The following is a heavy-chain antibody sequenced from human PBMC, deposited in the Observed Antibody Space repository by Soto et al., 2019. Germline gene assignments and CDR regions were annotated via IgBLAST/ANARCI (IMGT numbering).Heavy chain of an antibody. CDR1: GFIFSNYG. CDR3: ARVGCSGGTCYNWFDP. V-gene: IGHV3-33*01. CDR2: IWSDGSDE. D-gene: IGHD2-15*01. J-gene: IGHJ5*02. Sequence: QEQLVESGGGVVQPGRSLKLSCAASGFIFSNYGMHWVRQPPGKGLEWVAVIWSDGSDERYADSVAGRFSISRDNSKNTLYLQMNSLRVEDTALYSCARVGCSGGTCYNWFDPWGQGTLVTVSS.